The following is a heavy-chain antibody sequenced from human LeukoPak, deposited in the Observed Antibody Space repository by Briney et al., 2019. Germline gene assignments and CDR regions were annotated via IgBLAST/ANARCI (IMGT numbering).Heavy chain of an antibody. CDR1: GFTFSSYA. Sequence: GRSLRLSCAASGFTFSSYAMHWVRQAPGKGLEWVAVISYDGSNKYYADSVKGRFTISRDNSKNTLYLQMNSLRAEDTAVYYCARDEYSSGWCDYWGQGTLVTVSS. CDR2: ISYDGSNK. J-gene: IGHJ4*02. CDR3: ARDEYSSGWCDY. V-gene: IGHV3-30-3*01. D-gene: IGHD6-19*01.